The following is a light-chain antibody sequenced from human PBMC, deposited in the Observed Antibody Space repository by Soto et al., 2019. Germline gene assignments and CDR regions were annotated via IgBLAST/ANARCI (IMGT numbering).Light chain of an antibody. CDR3: QSYDSSLTGSRA. J-gene: IGLJ2*01. CDR1: SSNIGAGYD. Sequence: QSVLTQPPSVSGAPGQRVTISCTGSSSNIGAGYDVHWYQQLPGTAPKLLIYGNNNRPSGVPDRFSGSKSGTSASLAITGLQADDEGEYYCQSYDSSLTGSRAFGGGTKLTVL. CDR2: GNN. V-gene: IGLV1-40*01.